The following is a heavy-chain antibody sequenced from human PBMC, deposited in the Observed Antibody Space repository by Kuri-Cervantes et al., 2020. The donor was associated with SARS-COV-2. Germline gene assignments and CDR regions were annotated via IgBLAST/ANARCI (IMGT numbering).Heavy chain of an antibody. CDR2: IIPIFGTA. D-gene: IGHD1-26*01. CDR1: GGTFSSYA. V-gene: IGHV1-69*13. CDR3: ATLMGWELPAYYYYYYMDV. Sequence: SVKVSCKASGGTFSSYAISWVRQAPGQGLEWMGGIIPIFGTANYAQKFQGRVTITADESTSTAYMELSSLRSEDTAVYYCATLMGWELPAYYYYYYMDVWGKGTTVTVSS. J-gene: IGHJ6*03.